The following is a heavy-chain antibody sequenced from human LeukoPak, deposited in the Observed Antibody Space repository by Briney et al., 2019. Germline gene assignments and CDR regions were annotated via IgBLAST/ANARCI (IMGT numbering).Heavy chain of an antibody. D-gene: IGHD2-15*01. Sequence: PGGSLRLSCAASGFTFDDYAMHWVRQAPGKGLEWVSGISWNSGSIGYADSVKGRFTISRDNAKNSLYLQMNSLRAEDTALYYCARGGDIVVDYWGQGTLVTVSS. J-gene: IGHJ4*02. CDR3: ARGGDIVVDY. V-gene: IGHV3-9*01. CDR2: ISWNSGSI. CDR1: GFTFDDYA.